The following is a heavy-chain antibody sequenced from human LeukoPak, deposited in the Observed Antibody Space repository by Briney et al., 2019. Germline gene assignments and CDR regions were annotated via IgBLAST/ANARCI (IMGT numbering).Heavy chain of an antibody. D-gene: IGHD6-13*01. V-gene: IGHV5-51*01. CDR2: ISPSDSDT. CDR1: GYSFTSYW. J-gene: IGHJ3*02. CDR3: ARHRRAYSSSWYAFDI. Sequence: GESLKISCKGFGYSFTSYWVDWVRQMPGKGLEWMGIISPSDSDTRYSPSFQGQVTISADKSISTAYLQWSSLKASDTAMYYCARHRRAYSSSWYAFDIWGQGTMVTVSS.